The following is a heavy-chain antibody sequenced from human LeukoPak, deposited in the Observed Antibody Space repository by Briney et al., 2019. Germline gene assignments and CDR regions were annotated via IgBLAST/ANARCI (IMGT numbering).Heavy chain of an antibody. Sequence: PSETLSLTCSVSGGSISSYYWSWIRQPPGKGLEWIGYIYYSGSTNYNPSLKSRVTISIDTSRNQFSLKLSSVTAADTAVYYCARDFPVARYYYGMDVWGQGITVTVSS. CDR3: ARDFPVARYYYGMDV. CDR2: IYYSGST. CDR1: GGSISSYY. J-gene: IGHJ6*02. V-gene: IGHV4-59*01. D-gene: IGHD6-19*01.